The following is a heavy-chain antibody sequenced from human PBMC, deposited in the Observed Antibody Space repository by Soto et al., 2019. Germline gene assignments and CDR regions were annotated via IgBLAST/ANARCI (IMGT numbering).Heavy chain of an antibody. V-gene: IGHV4-59*08. CDR1: GGSISSYY. CDR2: IYYSGST. J-gene: IGHJ2*01. CDR3: ASSTPSYWYFDL. Sequence: SETLSLTCTVAGGSISSYYWSWIRQPPGKGLEWIGYIYYSGSTNYNPSLKSRVTISVDTSKNQFSLKLSSVTAADTAVYYCASSTPSYWYFDLWGRGTLVTVSS. D-gene: IGHD2-2*01.